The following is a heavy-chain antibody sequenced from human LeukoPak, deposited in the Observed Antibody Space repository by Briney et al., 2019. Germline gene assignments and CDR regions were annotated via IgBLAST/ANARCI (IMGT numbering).Heavy chain of an antibody. J-gene: IGHJ6*02. CDR3: AREIRAYDILTGYYPNGMDV. CDR2: IYSGGST. Sequence: GGSLRLSCAASGFTVSSNYMSWVRQAPGKGLEWVSVIYSGGSTYYADSVKGRFTISRDNSKNTLYLQMNSLRAEDTAVYYCAREIRAYDILTGYYPNGMDVWGQGTTVTVSS. CDR1: GFTVSSNY. V-gene: IGHV3-53*01. D-gene: IGHD3-9*01.